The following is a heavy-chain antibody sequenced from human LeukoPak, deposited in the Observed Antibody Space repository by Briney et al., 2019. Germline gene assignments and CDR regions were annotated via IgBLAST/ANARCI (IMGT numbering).Heavy chain of an antibody. J-gene: IGHJ3*01. Sequence: ASVKISCKASGYTFTSYYMHWVRQAPGQGLEWMGIINPSGGSTSYAQKFQGRVTMTRDTSTSTVYMELSSLRSEDTAVYYCARAPGRQGHYMDVWGQGTMVTVSS. CDR1: GYTFTSYY. CDR2: INPSGGST. CDR3: ARAPGRQGHYMDV. V-gene: IGHV1-46*01. D-gene: IGHD3-10*01.